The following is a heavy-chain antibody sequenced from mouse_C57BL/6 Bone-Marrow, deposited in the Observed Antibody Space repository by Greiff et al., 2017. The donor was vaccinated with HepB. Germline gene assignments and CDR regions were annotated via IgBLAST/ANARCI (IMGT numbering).Heavy chain of an antibody. D-gene: IGHD1-1*01. CDR3: ARSSIDYYGSSYVDWFAY. J-gene: IGHJ3*01. Sequence: VQLQQSGAELARPGASVKLSCKASGYTFTSYGISWVKQRTGQGLEWIGEIYPRSGNNYYNEKFKGKATLTAAKSSSTAYMELRSLTSEDSAVYFCARSSIDYYGSSYVDWFAYWGQGTLVTVSA. V-gene: IGHV1-81*01. CDR2: IYPRSGNN. CDR1: GYTFTSYG.